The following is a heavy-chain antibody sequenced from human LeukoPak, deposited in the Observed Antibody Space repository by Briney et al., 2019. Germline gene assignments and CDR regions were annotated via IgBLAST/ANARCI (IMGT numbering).Heavy chain of an antibody. J-gene: IGHJ4*02. Sequence: GASVKVSCEASGYTFISYAMNWVRQAPGQGLEWMGWINTETGNPTYAQGFTGQFVFSVDTSVNTAYLQISSLRTEDTAVYYCARGGYYGGSGTYGFFDYWGQGSLVTVSS. D-gene: IGHD3-10*01. CDR1: GYTFISYA. V-gene: IGHV7-4-1*02. CDR2: INTETGNP. CDR3: ARGGYYGGSGTYGFFDY.